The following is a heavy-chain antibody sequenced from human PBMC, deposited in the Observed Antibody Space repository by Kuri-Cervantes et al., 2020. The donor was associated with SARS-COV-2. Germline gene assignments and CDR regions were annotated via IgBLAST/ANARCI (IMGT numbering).Heavy chain of an antibody. J-gene: IGHJ3*01. CDR1: GGSISSTSYY. V-gene: IGHV4-39*01. Sequence: SETLSLTCTVSGGSISSTSYYWGWTRQPPGKGLEWIGTIHHSGTTYYNPSLESRVTISVDTSQNLFSLELTSVSAADTAVYYCARPLAGGTGSSDAFDFWGQGTLVTVPS. CDR3: ARPLAGGTGSSDAFDF. D-gene: IGHD3-10*01. CDR2: IHHSGTT.